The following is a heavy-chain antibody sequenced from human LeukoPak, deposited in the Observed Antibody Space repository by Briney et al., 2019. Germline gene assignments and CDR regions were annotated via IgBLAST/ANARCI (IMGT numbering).Heavy chain of an antibody. CDR2: IIPIFGTA. D-gene: IGHD6-13*01. CDR3: ARAPYSSSWYQDAFDI. CDR1: GGTFSSYA. J-gene: IGHJ3*02. Sequence: GASVKVSCKASGGTFSSYAISWVRQAPGQGLEWMGGIIPIFGTANYAQKFQGRVTITADESTSTAYMELSSLRSEDTAVYYCARAPYSSSWYQDAFDIWGQGTMITVSS. V-gene: IGHV1-69*01.